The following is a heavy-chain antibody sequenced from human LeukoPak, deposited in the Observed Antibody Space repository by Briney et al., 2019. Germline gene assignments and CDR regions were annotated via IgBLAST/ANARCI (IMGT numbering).Heavy chain of an antibody. CDR3: ARGCGGDCYSGRYFDY. D-gene: IGHD2-21*02. V-gene: IGHV4-59*01. CDR2: IYYRGSP. CDR1: AGSISRDY. Sequence: SETLSLTCTLAAGSISRDYWSWIRQPPGEGLEWIGYIYYRGSPNYNRSLKSRVTISVDTSKIQFSLKLSSVTAADTAVYYCARGCGGDCYSGRYFDYWGQGTLVTVSS. J-gene: IGHJ4*02.